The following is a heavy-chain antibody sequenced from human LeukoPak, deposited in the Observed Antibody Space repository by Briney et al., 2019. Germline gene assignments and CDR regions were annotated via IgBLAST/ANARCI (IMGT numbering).Heavy chain of an antibody. J-gene: IGHJ6*02. CDR3: ARRSVGPYYYYYYGMDV. V-gene: IGHV4-34*01. Sequence: SETLSLTCAVYGGSFSGYYWSWIRQPPEKGLEWIGEINHSGSTNYNPSLKSRVTISVDTSKNQFSLKLSSVTAADTAVCYCARRSVGPYYYYYYGMDVWGQGTTVTVSS. CDR2: INHSGST. CDR1: GGSFSGYY. D-gene: IGHD2-15*01.